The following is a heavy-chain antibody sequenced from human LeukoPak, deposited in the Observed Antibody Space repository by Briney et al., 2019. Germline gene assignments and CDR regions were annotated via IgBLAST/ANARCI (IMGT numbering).Heavy chain of an antibody. Sequence: GGSLRLSCAASGFTFTNYKMNWVRQAPGKGLEWVSSISSSSGFIYYADSVKGRFTISRDNAKNSLNLQMKSLRAEDTAVYYCARDSNLWGAAAAPGWFDPWGQGTLVTVSS. CDR1: GFTFTNYK. CDR2: ISSSSGFI. CDR3: ARDSNLWGAAAAPGWFDP. D-gene: IGHD6-13*01. J-gene: IGHJ5*02. V-gene: IGHV3-21*01.